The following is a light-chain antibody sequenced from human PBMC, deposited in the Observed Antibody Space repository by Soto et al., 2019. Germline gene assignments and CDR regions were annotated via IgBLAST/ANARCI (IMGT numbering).Light chain of an antibody. J-gene: IGLJ1*01. V-gene: IGLV2-23*02. Sequence: QSALTQPASVSGSPGQSSTISCTGTSRDVGSYNLVSWYQQHPGNAPKLIIYEVTKRPSGVSYRFSGAKSGNTASLTISGLQVEDEGDYHCCSFAGSSTYVFGTGTKLSVL. CDR3: CSFAGSSTYV. CDR1: SRDVGSYNL. CDR2: EVT.